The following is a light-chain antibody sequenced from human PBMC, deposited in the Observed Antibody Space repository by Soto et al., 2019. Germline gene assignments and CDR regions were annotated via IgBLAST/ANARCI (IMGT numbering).Light chain of an antibody. J-gene: IGLJ1*01. Sequence: QSPLTQPASVSGSPGQSITISCTGTSSDVGGYNYVSWYQQHPGKAPKLMIYDVSNRPSGVSNRFSGSKSGNTASLTISGLQAEDEADYYCSSYTSSSTQVFGTGTKLTVL. V-gene: IGLV2-14*01. CDR1: SSDVGGYNY. CDR3: SSYTSSSTQV. CDR2: DVS.